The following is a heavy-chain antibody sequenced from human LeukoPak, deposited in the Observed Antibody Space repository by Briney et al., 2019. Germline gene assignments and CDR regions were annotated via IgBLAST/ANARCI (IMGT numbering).Heavy chain of an antibody. V-gene: IGHV1-24*01. D-gene: IGHD5-24*01. Sequence: GASVKVSRQVSGYTLPELSMHWVRQAPRKGLEWVGGFYPEDCETNYAQKFQGRVTMTEDTSTDTAYMELSGLGSEDTAGYYCTCGIVEMATISLFDYWGQGTLVTVSS. CDR2: FYPEDCET. J-gene: IGHJ4*02. CDR1: GYTLPELS. CDR3: TCGIVEMATISLFDY.